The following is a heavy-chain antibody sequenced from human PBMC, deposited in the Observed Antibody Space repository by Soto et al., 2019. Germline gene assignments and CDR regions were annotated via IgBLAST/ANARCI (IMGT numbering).Heavy chain of an antibody. CDR1: GDSIISSDFY. D-gene: IGHD5-18*01. J-gene: IGHJ6*02. V-gene: IGHV4-39*01. Sequence: SETLSLTCTVSGDSIISSDFYWGWVRQPPGKGLEWIGSIFYLGSSYYNPSLKGRVMMTIDTSKHQFSLNLSSVTAADTAVFYCGRGQTAIDVWGQGTTVT. CDR3: GRGQTAIDV. CDR2: IFYLGSS.